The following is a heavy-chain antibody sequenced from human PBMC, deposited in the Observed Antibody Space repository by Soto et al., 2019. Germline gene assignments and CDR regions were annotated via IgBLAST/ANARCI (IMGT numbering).Heavy chain of an antibody. Sequence: APVKVSRKASGYTCTNYAISSVRQAPAQGLECMGWISGYNGDTNYAQKFQGRVTMTTDTSPRTAYLELRSLRSDYTGLNYCAPDRRERRTGLYNALRVGEQGTTVTASS. CDR2: ISGYNGDT. CDR3: APDRRERRTGLYNALRV. D-gene: IGHD1-1*01. V-gene: IGHV1-18*04. J-gene: IGHJ6*01. CDR1: GYTCTNYA.